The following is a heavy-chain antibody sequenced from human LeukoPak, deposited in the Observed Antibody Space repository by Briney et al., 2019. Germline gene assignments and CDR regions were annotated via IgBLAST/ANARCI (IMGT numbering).Heavy chain of an antibody. CDR1: GFTFSSYA. CDR2: ISGSGGST. V-gene: IGHV3-23*01. D-gene: IGHD3-3*01. CDR3: AKDIPTGYDFWSGPAVPFDY. J-gene: IGHJ4*02. Sequence: PGGSLRLSCAASGFTFSSYAVSWVRQAPGKGLEWVSAISGSGGSTYYADSVKGRFTISRDNSKNTLYLQMNSLRAEDTAVYYCAKDIPTGYDFWSGPAVPFDYWGQGTLVTVSS.